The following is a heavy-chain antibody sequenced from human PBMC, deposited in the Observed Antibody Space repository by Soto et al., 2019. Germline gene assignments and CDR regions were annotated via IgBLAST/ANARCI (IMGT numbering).Heavy chain of an antibody. Sequence: GGSLRLSCAASGFTFSSYSMNWVRQAPGKGLEWVSAISGSGGSTYYADSVKGRFTISRDNSKNTLYLQMNSLRAEDTAVYYCAKDPNSSGWYIFDYWGQGTLVTVSS. J-gene: IGHJ4*02. CDR3: AKDPNSSGWYIFDY. CDR1: GFTFSSYS. D-gene: IGHD6-19*01. V-gene: IGHV3-23*01. CDR2: ISGSGGST.